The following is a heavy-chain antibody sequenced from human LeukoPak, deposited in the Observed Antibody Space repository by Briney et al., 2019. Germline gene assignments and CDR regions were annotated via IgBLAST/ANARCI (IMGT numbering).Heavy chain of an antibody. Sequence: GGSLRLSCAASGFTFSSYAMSWVRQAPGKGLEWVSAISGSGGSTYYADSVKGRFTISRDNSKNTLYLQMNSLRAEDTAVYYCAKAPSARDIQLRYFDWLLPYPFDYWGQGTLVTVSS. V-gene: IGHV3-23*01. J-gene: IGHJ4*02. CDR3: AKAPSARDIQLRYFDWLLPYPFDY. CDR1: GFTFSSYA. CDR2: ISGSGGST. D-gene: IGHD3-9*01.